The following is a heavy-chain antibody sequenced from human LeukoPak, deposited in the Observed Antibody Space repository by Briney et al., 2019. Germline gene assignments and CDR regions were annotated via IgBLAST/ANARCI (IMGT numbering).Heavy chain of an antibody. J-gene: IGHJ5*02. Sequence: PSETLSLTCAVYGGSFSGYYWSWLRQPPGKGLEWIGEINHSGSTNYNPSLKSRVTISVDTSKNQFSLKLSSVTAADTAVYYCARVAAYSSPWFDRWGQGTLVTVSS. V-gene: IGHV4-34*01. CDR3: ARVAAYSSPWFDR. D-gene: IGHD6-13*01. CDR2: INHSGST. CDR1: GGSFSGYY.